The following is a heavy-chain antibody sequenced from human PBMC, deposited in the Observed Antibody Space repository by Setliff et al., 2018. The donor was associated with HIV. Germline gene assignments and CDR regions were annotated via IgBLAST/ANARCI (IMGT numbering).Heavy chain of an antibody. V-gene: IGHV1-2*06. CDR3: ASKTYGDPTYYYYYMDV. D-gene: IGHD4-17*01. Sequence: SVKVSCKASGYTFTGYYMHWVRQAPGQGLEWMGRVNPNSGGTNYAQKFQGRVTMTRDTSISTAYMELSRLRSDDTAVYYCASKTYGDPTYYYYYMDVWGKGTTVTVSS. CDR2: VNPNSGGT. CDR1: GYTFTGYY. J-gene: IGHJ6*03.